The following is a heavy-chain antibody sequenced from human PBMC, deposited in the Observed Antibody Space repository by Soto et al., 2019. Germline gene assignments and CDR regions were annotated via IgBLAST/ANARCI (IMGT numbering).Heavy chain of an antibody. D-gene: IGHD3-3*01. CDR2: INPNSGGT. V-gene: IGHV1-2*04. Sequence: ASVKVSFKASGYTFTGYYMHWVRQAPGQGLEWMGWINPNSGGTNYAQKFQGWVTMTRDTSISTAYMELSRLRSDDTAVYYCAIDQGRVTIFGVVIIGYYGMDVWGQGTTVTVSS. J-gene: IGHJ6*02. CDR3: AIDQGRVTIFGVVIIGYYGMDV. CDR1: GYTFTGYY.